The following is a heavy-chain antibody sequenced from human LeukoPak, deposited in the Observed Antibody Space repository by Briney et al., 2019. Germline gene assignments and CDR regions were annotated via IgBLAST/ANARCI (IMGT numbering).Heavy chain of an antibody. J-gene: IGHJ6*02. CDR1: GFTFSSYS. D-gene: IGHD3-10*01. CDR2: ISSSSSYI. Sequence: GGSLRLSCAASGFTFSSYSMNWVRQAPGKGLEWVSSISSSSSYIYYADSVKGRFTISRDNAKNSLYLQMNSLRAEDTAVYYCARDFYPHSSGSYYKEPYYYYGMDVWGQGTTVTVSS. V-gene: IGHV3-21*01. CDR3: ARDFYPHSSGSYYKEPYYYYGMDV.